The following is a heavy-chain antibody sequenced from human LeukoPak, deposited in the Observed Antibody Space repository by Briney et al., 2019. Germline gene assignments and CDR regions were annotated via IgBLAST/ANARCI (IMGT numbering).Heavy chain of an antibody. CDR1: GFTFSSYA. D-gene: IGHD6-13*01. V-gene: IGHV3-30-3*01. Sequence: GGSLRLSRAASGFTFSSYAIHWVRQAPGKGLEWVAVIAIDGINKYYADSVKGRVTLSRDNSKNTVYLQMSSLRVADTGVYYCGRGFSNWSLDYWGQGTLITVSS. CDR3: GRGFSNWSLDY. J-gene: IGHJ4*02. CDR2: IAIDGINK.